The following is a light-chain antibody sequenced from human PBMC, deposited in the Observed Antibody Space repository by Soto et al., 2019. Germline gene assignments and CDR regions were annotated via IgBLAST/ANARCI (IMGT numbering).Light chain of an antibody. CDR1: QSVRGNY. J-gene: IGKJ1*01. CDR2: DAS. CDR3: QQSGSSPRT. Sequence: EIVLTQSPATLSLSPGERVILSCGASQSVRGNYLAWYQQKPGLAPRLIIFDASTRATGIPDRFSGSGSGTDFTLTINRLEPEDSGVYYCQQSGSSPRTFGQGTKVDI. V-gene: IGKV3D-20*01.